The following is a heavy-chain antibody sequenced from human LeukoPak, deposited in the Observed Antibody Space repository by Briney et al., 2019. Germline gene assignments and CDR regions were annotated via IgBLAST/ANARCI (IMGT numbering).Heavy chain of an antibody. V-gene: IGHV3-23*01. J-gene: IGHJ4*02. CDR2: ISGSGGST. D-gene: IGHD6-19*01. Sequence: GGSLRLSCAASGLTFSSYAMSWVRQAPGKGLEWVSAISGSGGSTYSADSVKGRFTIYRDNSKTTLYLQINSLRAEDTAVYYCAKPISSGWYSFDYWGQGTLVTVSS. CDR1: GLTFSSYA. CDR3: AKPISSGWYSFDY.